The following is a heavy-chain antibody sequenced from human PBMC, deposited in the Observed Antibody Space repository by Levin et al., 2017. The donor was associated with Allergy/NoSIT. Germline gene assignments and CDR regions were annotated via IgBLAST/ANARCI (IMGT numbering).Heavy chain of an antibody. J-gene: IGHJ4*02. V-gene: IGHV3-30*18. Sequence: GGSLRLSCAASGFTFSSYGMHWVRQAPGKGLEWVAVISYDGSNKYYADSVKGRFTISRENSKNTLYLQMNSLRAEDTAVYYCAKDPKVYVWGSYRPMKSPDYWGQGTLVTVSS. CDR3: AKDPKVYVWGSYRPMKSPDY. D-gene: IGHD3-16*02. CDR2: ISYDGSNK. CDR1: GFTFSSYG.